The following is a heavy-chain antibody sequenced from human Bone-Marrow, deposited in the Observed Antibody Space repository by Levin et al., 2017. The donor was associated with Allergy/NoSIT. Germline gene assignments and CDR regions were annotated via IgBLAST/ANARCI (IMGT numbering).Heavy chain of an antibody. V-gene: IGHV4-59*01. J-gene: IGHJ5*02. CDR3: ARVGARGINYFDP. CDR2: FYYSGST. CDR1: GAPINDYY. D-gene: IGHD2-15*01. Sequence: SETLSLTCAVSGAPINDYYWTWVRQSPGKGLEWIGYFYYSGSTNYSPYFKNRVTISVDTSKNEVSLRLQSVTAADTAVYYCARVGARGINYFDPWGRGTLVTVSS.